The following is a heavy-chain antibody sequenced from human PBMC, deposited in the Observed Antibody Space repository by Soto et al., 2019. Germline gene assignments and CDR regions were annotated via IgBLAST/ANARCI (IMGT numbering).Heavy chain of an antibody. Sequence: GASVKVSCKASGYTFTSYDINWVRQATGQGLEGMGWMNSNSGNTGYAQKFQGRVTMTRNTSISTVYMELSSLRSEDTAVYYCARLVGSSDQHFDYWGQGTLVTVSS. CDR2: MNSNSGNT. CDR1: GYTFTSYD. V-gene: IGHV1-8*01. D-gene: IGHD1-26*01. J-gene: IGHJ4*02. CDR3: ARLVGSSDQHFDY.